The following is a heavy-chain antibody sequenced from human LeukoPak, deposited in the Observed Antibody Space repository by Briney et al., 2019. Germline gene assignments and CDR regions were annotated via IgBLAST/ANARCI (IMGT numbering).Heavy chain of an antibody. CDR3: ARQWESSSSGDY. CDR1: GYNFTDSW. J-gene: IGHJ4*02. Sequence: GESLKISCKGSGYNFTDSWIGWVRQMPGKGLEWMGIIYPGDSDTRYSPSFQGQVTISADKSISTAYLQWSSLKASDTAMYYCARQWESSSSGDYWGQGTLVTVSS. D-gene: IGHD6-6*01. CDR2: IYPGDSDT. V-gene: IGHV5-51*01.